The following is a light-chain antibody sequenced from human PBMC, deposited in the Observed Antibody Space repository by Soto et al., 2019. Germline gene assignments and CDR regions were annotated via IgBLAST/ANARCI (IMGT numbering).Light chain of an antibody. CDR2: GAS. J-gene: IGKJ1*01. CDR1: QSFSSSY. Sequence: EIVSTQSPRTLSFSPGERATPPSRSSQSFSSSYLAWYQQKPGQAPRLLIYGASSRATGIPDRFSGSGSGTDFTLTISRLEPEDFAVYYCQQYGSYPTFGTGNKVDIK. V-gene: IGKV3-20*01. CDR3: QQYGSYPT.